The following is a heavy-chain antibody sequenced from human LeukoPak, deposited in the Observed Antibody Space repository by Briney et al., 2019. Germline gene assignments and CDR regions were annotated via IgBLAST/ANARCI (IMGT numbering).Heavy chain of an antibody. J-gene: IGHJ4*02. V-gene: IGHV1-18*01. D-gene: IGHD2-2*02. CDR3: ARGLDSIPGPDYFDF. Sequence: ASVKVSCRTSGYTFTTYSITWVRQAPGQGLEWMGWTSAYNGNRNYAQKFQGRVTMTTDTSTRTAYMELRSLRSDDTAVYYCARGLDSIPGPDYFDFWGQGTMVTVSS. CDR1: GYTFTTYS. CDR2: TSAYNGNR.